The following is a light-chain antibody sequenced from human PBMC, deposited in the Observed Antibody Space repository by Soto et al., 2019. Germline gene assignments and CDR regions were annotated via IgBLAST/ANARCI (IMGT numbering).Light chain of an antibody. CDR3: SSCTTSSNYV. CDR2: EVS. Sequence: QSALTQPASVSGSPGQSITISCTGTSSDVGSYNFVSWYQQLPGKAPKLMIYEVSNQPSGVSNRFSGSKSGNTASLTISGLQAEDEADYYCSSCTTSSNYVFGSGTKVTVL. CDR1: SSDVGSYNF. J-gene: IGLJ1*01. V-gene: IGLV2-14*01.